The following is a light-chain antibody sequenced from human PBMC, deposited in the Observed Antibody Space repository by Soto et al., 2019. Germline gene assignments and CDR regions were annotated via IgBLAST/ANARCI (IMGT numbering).Light chain of an antibody. J-gene: IGKJ2*01. V-gene: IGKV3-15*01. CDR1: QSVGSH. CDR3: QQYNNWPRT. Sequence: EIVMTQSPATLSVSPGQRATLSCRASQSVGSHLAWYQQRPGQAPRLLINGASTRATGIPTRFSGSGSGTEFTLTISSLQSEDFAVYYCQQYNNWPRTFGQGTKLEIK. CDR2: GAS.